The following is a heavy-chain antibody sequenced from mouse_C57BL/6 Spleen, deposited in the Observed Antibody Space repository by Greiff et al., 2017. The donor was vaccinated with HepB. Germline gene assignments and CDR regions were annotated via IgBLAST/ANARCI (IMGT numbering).Heavy chain of an antibody. J-gene: IGHJ4*01. CDR2: IDPENGDT. V-gene: IGHV14-4*01. D-gene: IGHD2-1*01. CDR3: TTRGNYSYAMDY. Sequence: VQLQQSGAELVRPGASVKLSCTASGFNIKDDYMHWVKQRPEQGLEWIGWIDPENGDTEYASKFQGKATITADTSSNTAYLQLSSLTSEDTAVYYCTTRGNYSYAMDYWGQETSVTVSS. CDR1: GFNIKDDY.